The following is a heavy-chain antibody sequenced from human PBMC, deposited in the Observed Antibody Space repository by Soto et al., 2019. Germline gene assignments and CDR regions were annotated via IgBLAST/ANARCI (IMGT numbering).Heavy chain of an antibody. Sequence: QVQLVQSGAEVKKPGASVKVSCKASGYTFTSYYMHWVRQAPGQGLEWMGIINPSGGSTSYAQNFQGRSTMTRDTSTSTVYMQLSSLRSGETAVYYCARGIRSEGYAISNWFDYWGQGTLITVSS. CDR1: GYTFTSYY. V-gene: IGHV1-46*01. D-gene: IGHD2-8*01. CDR3: ARGIRSEGYAISNWFDY. J-gene: IGHJ4*02. CDR2: INPSGGST.